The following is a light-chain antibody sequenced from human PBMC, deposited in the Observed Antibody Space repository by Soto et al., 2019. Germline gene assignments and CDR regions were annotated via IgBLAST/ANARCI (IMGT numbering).Light chain of an antibody. CDR1: QDISMY. CDR2: DAS. V-gene: IGKV1-33*01. J-gene: IGKJ1*01. Sequence: PMTQSPSSLSASVGDRVTITCQASQDISMYLNWYQQKPGKAPKLLIYDASNLETGVPSRFSGSGSWTDFTFTISSLQPEDIATYYCQQYDNLPRTFGQGTKVEIK. CDR3: QQYDNLPRT.